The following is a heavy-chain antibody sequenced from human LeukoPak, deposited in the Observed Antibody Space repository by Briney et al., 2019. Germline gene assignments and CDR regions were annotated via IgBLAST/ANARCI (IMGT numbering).Heavy chain of an antibody. CDR2: ISTNGGNT. CDR1: GFTFSSYA. V-gene: IGHV3-64*01. D-gene: IGHD1-26*01. Sequence: GGSLRLSCAASGFTFSSYAMHWVRQAPGKGLEYVSAISTNGGNTYYANPVKGRFTISRDNSKNTLYLQMGSLRAEDTAVYYCAGSPETNLRAFDIWGQGTMVTVSS. CDR3: AGSPETNLRAFDI. J-gene: IGHJ3*02.